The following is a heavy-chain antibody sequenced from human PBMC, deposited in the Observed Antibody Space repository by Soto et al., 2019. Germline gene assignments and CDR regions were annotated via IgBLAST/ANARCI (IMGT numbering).Heavy chain of an antibody. CDR1: GFTFSNAW. J-gene: IGHJ6*02. D-gene: IGHD3-10*01. CDR2: IKRKTDGGTT. V-gene: IGHV3-15*01. Sequence: EVQLVESGGGLVKPGGSLRLSCTASGFTFSNAWMSWVRQAPGKGLEWVGRIKRKTDGGTTDYAAPVKGRFTISRDDSKNTLYLLMNSLKTEDTAVYYCTTGRYGSGSSGGMDVWGQGTTVTVSS. CDR3: TTGRYGSGSSGGMDV.